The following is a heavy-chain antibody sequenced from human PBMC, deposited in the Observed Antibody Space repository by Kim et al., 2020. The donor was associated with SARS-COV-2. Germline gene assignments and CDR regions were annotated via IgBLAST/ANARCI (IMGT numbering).Heavy chain of an antibody. V-gene: IGHV3-30*04. CDR1: GFSFSIYT. CDR2: VLFDGTEK. Sequence: GGSLRLSCAASGFSFSIYTMHWVRQAPGKGLEWVAVVLFDGTEKYYADSLKGRFTISRDNSDNTLSLQINSLRTEDTAVYFCARNPFTNSCYFDRWGQGTLVTVSS. J-gene: IGHJ4*02. CDR3: ARNPFTNSCYFDR. D-gene: IGHD2-2*01.